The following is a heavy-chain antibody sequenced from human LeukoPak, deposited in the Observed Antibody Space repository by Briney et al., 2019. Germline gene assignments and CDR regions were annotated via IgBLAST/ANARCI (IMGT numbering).Heavy chain of an antibody. V-gene: IGHV3-23*01. D-gene: IGHD1-26*01. CDR1: GFTFSSYA. CDR3: ATPAYRDRGGFEY. J-gene: IGHJ4*02. CDR2: VSGTTGNT. Sequence: GGSLRLSWAASGFTFSSYAMFWVRQAPGQGLVWVSAVSGTTGNTYYADSVKGRFTISRDNSKNTVYLQMDSLRVDDTAVYYCATPAYRDRGGFEYWGQGTLVTVSS.